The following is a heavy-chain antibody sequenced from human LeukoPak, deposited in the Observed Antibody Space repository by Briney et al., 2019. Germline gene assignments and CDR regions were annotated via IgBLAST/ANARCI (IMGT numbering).Heavy chain of an antibody. D-gene: IGHD4-17*01. CDR3: ARGGVLVTRPSDF. J-gene: IGHJ4*01. CDR2: INPSGGGT. V-gene: IGHV1-46*01. CDR1: GYTFTTYY. Sequence: GASVKISCKASGYTFTTYYIHWVQQAPGQGLEWMGVINPSGGGTSYVPKFRDRVTMTRDTSTTTVYMELSSLRSEDTAVYYCARGGVLVTRPSDFWGHGTLVTVSS.